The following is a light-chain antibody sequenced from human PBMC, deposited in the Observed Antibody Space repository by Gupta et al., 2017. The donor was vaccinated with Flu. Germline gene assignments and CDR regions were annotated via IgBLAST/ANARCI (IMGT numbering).Light chain of an antibody. CDR2: EVT. Sequence: ITTSCSGTSTDVGGYNSVSWFQQLPGEAPKLLMYEVTNRPSGVSGRFSGSKSGNTASLTISGLQAEDEADYYGASQTRNTNPYVFGTGTKVTVL. CDR3: ASQTRNTNPYV. CDR1: STDVGGYNS. J-gene: IGLJ1*01. V-gene: IGLV2-14*01.